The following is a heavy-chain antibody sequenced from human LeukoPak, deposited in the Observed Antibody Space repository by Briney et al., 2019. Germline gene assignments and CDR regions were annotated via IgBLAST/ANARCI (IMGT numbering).Heavy chain of an antibody. D-gene: IGHD3-22*01. V-gene: IGHV1-69*06. J-gene: IGHJ5*02. CDR2: IIPIFGTA. Sequence: GASVKVSCKASGGTFSSYAISWVRQAPGQGLEWMGGIIPIFGTANYAQKFQGRVTITADKSTSTAYMELSSLRSEDTAVYYCARAGYDSSGYYWDNWFDPWGQGTLVTVSS. CDR3: ARAGYDSSGYYWDNWFDP. CDR1: GGTFSSYA.